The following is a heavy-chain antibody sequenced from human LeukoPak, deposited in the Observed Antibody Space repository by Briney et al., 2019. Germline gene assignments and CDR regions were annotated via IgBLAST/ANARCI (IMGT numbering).Heavy chain of an antibody. V-gene: IGHV3-66*01. CDR3: ARDSSGGYRYGTAIDY. Sequence: PGGSLRLSCAASGLTFSSNYMSWVRQAPGKGLEWVSVINSGGSTYYADSVKGWFAIGGDNSKNTLYLQMNSLRAEDTAVYYCARDSSGGYRYGTAIDYWGQGTLVTVSS. CDR1: GLTFSSNY. D-gene: IGHD5-18*01. CDR2: INSGGST. J-gene: IGHJ4*02.